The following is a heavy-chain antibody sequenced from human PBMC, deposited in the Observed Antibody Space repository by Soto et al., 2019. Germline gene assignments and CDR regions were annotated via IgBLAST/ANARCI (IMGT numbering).Heavy chain of an antibody. V-gene: IGHV3-48*03. CDR2: ISSSGSTI. CDR3: ARDQDSGSYYVY. J-gene: IGHJ4*02. Sequence: PGGSLRLSCAASGFTFSSYGMNWVRQAPGKGLEWVSYISSSGSTIYYADSVKGRFTISRDNAKNSLYLQMNSLRAEDTAVYYCARDQDSGSYYVYWGQGTLVTVSS. CDR1: GFTFSSYG. D-gene: IGHD1-26*01.